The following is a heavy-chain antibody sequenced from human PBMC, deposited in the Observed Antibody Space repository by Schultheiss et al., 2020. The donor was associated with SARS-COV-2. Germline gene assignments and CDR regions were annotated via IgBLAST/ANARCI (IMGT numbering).Heavy chain of an antibody. D-gene: IGHD5-18*01. Sequence: GESLKISCAASGFTFSSYSMNWVRQAPGKGLEWVAVISYDGSNKYYADSVKGRFTISRDNSKNTLYLQMNSLRAEDTAVYYCARDALRGDTAMGYYYYYYMDVWGKGTTVTVSS. CDR3: ARDALRGDTAMGYYYYYYMDV. J-gene: IGHJ6*03. CDR2: ISYDGSNK. CDR1: GFTFSSYS. V-gene: IGHV3-30*05.